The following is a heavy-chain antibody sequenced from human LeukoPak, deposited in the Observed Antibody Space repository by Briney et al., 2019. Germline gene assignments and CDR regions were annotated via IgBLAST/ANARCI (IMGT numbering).Heavy chain of an antibody. CDR2: NSNSGSS. CDR1: GGLISNYY. Sequence: SETLSLTCAVSGGLISNYYWTWIRQPPGKGLEWIGYNSNSGSSRYNSSLESRVTIFVDTSKNQFSLKLTSVTAADTAVYYCARDKEYCGGDCSYWYFDLWGRGTVVTVSS. J-gene: IGHJ2*01. V-gene: IGHV4-59*12. CDR3: ARDKEYCGGDCSYWYFDL. D-gene: IGHD2-21*02.